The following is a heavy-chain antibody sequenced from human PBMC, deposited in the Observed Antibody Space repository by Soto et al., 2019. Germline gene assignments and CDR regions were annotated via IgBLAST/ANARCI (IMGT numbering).Heavy chain of an antibody. V-gene: IGHV3-7*04. Sequence: EVQLVESGGGLVQPGESLRLSCVASGFTLGTYWMSWARQAPGKGLEWVASIKQDGSEEFYVDSVKGRFTISRDTANNSLFLQRNSLRGEYTGVYYFARGRGYGYYGHEWWSVDVWSHWTTVTATS. CDR2: IKQDGSEE. J-gene: IGHJ6*02. CDR3: ARGRGYGYYGHEWWSVDV. D-gene: IGHD5-18*01. CDR1: GFTLGTYW.